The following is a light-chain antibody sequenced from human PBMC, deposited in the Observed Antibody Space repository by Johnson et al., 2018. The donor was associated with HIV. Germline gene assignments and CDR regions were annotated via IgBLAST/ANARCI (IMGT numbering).Light chain of an antibody. CDR3: ATWDSSMSATDV. J-gene: IGLJ1*01. V-gene: IGLV1-51*01. Sequence: QSVLTQPPSVSAAPGQNVNISCSFCSSNIGTFYVSWYQQLPGTASKPLIYDNNKRPSCIPARFPCSKSVTSAPIGITGLQPGDEAYYSCATWDSSMSATDVFGTGTKVTVL. CDR2: DNN. CDR1: SSNIGTFY.